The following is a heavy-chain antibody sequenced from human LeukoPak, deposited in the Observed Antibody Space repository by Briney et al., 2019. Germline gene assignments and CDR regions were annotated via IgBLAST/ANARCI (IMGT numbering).Heavy chain of an antibody. D-gene: IGHD3-9*01. CDR2: MNPNSGNT. V-gene: IGHV1-8*01. CDR3: ARDYDILTGYYDP. Sequence: GASVKVSCKASGYTFTSYDINWVRQATGQGLEWMGWMNPNSGNTGYAQKLQGRVTMTTDTSTSTAYMELRSLRSDDTAVYYCARDYDILTGYYDPWGQGTLVTVSS. J-gene: IGHJ5*02. CDR1: GYTFTSYD.